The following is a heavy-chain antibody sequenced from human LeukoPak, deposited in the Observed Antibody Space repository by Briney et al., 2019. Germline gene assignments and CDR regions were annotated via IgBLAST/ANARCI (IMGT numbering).Heavy chain of an antibody. Sequence: PGGSLRLSCAASGFTFSSYSMNWVRQAPGKGLEWVSSISSSSSYIYYADSVKGRFTISRDNAKNSLFLQMSSLRAEDTAVYYCATNGIWSGYHGVRWFDSWGQGTLVTVSS. V-gene: IGHV3-21*01. D-gene: IGHD3-3*01. CDR1: GFTFSSYS. CDR2: ISSSSSYI. CDR3: ATNGIWSGYHGVRWFDS. J-gene: IGHJ5*01.